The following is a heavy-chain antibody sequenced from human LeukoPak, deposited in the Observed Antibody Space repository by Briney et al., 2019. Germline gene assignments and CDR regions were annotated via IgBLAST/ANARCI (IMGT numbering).Heavy chain of an antibody. V-gene: IGHV4-4*09. CDR1: GGSISSYY. Sequence: PSETLSLTCTVSGGSISSYYWSWLRQPPGKGLEWLGYIYTTGSTNYNPSLKSRVTISVDTSKNRFSLKLSSVTAADTAVYYCARLSYYDSSIDYWGQGTLVTVSS. D-gene: IGHD3-22*01. J-gene: IGHJ4*02. CDR2: IYTTGST. CDR3: ARLSYYDSSIDY.